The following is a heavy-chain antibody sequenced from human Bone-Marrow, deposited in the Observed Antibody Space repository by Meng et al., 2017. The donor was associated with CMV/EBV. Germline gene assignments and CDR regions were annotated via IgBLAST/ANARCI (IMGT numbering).Heavy chain of an antibody. J-gene: IGHJ4*02. CDR3: ASGGRRCGESSTSCLVGDYDY. D-gene: IGHD2-2*01. V-gene: IGHV1-46*01. CDR1: GYTFTSYY. Sequence: ASVKVSCKASGYTFTSYYMHWVRQAPGQGLEWMGVINPSGGSTSYAQKFQGRVIMTRDTSTSTVYMELSSLRSEDTAVYYCASGGRRCGESSTSCLVGDYDYWGQGTLVTVSS. CDR2: INPSGGST.